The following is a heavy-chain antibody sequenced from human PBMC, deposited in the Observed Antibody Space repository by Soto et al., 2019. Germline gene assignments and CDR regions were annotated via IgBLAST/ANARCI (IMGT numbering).Heavy chain of an antibody. D-gene: IGHD3-3*01. V-gene: IGHV1-8*01. Sequence: ASVKVSCKASGYTFTSYYINWVRQATGQGLEWMGWMNPNSGNTGYAQKFQGRVTMTRNTSISTAYMELSSLRSEDTAVYYCARGLGSFGVVITNYYYYYMDVWGKGTTVTVSS. CDR3: ARGLGSFGVVITNYYYYYMDV. J-gene: IGHJ6*03. CDR2: MNPNSGNT. CDR1: GYTFTSYY.